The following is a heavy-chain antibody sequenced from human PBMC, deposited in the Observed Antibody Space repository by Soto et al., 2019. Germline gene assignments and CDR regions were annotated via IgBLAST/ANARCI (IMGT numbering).Heavy chain of an antibody. D-gene: IGHD3-16*01. CDR2: IIPILGIA. V-gene: IGHV1-69*08. CDR3: AREDRGGYFDY. J-gene: IGHJ4*02. Sequence: QVQLVQSGAEVKKPGSSVKVSCKASGGTFSSYTISWVRQAPGQGLEWMGRIIPILGIANYAQKFQGRVTITVEKSTSTAYMELSSLRSEDTAVYYCAREDRGGYFDYWGQGTLVTVSS. CDR1: GGTFSSYT.